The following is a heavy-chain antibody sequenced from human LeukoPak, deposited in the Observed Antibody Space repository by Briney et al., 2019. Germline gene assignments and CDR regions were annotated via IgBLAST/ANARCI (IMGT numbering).Heavy chain of an antibody. CDR1: GIPFSKFW. V-gene: IGHV3-74*01. D-gene: IGHD6-19*01. J-gene: IGHJ4*02. Sequence: QTGGSLRLSCAASGIPFSKFWMHWVRQGPGKGLEWVSRIENDGRSSTYAASVKGRFTISRDNAKNMLYLQMNDLRVEDTAFYYCAFRSVAGRGVDNWGQGTLVTVSS. CDR2: IENDGRSS. CDR3: AFRSVAGRGVDN.